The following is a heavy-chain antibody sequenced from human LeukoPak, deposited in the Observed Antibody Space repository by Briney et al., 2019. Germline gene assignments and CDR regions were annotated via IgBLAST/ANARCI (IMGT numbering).Heavy chain of an antibody. V-gene: IGHV4-38-2*02. J-gene: IGHJ4*02. Sequence: SETLSHTCTVSGYSISSGYYWGWIRQPPGKGLEWIGSIYHSGSTYYNPSLKSRVTISVDTSKNQFSLKLSSVTAADTAVYYCARGRPRPPFYCSGGSCHGVALYYFDYWGQGTLVTVSS. CDR3: ARGRPRPPFYCSGGSCHGVALYYFDY. CDR1: GYSISSGYY. D-gene: IGHD2-15*01. CDR2: IYHSGST.